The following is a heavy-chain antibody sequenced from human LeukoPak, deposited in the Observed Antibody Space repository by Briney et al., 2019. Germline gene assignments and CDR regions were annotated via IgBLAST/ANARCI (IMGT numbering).Heavy chain of an antibody. CDR2: IYTSGTT. Sequence: SQTLSLTCTVSGGSISSTGYYWSWLRQPAGKGLEWIGRIYTSGTTNYNPSLKSRVTISVDTSKNQFSLKLSSVTAADTAEYYCGSDMAVWGKGTTVTVSS. CDR3: GSDMAV. V-gene: IGHV4-61*02. J-gene: IGHJ6*03. CDR1: GGSISSTGYY.